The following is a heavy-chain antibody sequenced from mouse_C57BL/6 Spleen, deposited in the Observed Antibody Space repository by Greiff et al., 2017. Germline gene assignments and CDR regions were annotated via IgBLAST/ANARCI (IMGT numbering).Heavy chain of an antibody. V-gene: IGHV1-50*01. CDR3: ARKSYYVVYAMDY. J-gene: IGHJ4*01. CDR2: IDPSDSYT. CDR1: GYTFTSYW. Sequence: QVQLQQPGAELVKPGASVKLSCKASGYTFTSYWMQWVKQRPGQGLEWIGEIDPSDSYTNYNQKFKGKATLTVDTSSSTAYMQLSSLTSEDSAVYYCARKSYYVVYAMDYWGQGTSVTVSS. D-gene: IGHD1-1*01.